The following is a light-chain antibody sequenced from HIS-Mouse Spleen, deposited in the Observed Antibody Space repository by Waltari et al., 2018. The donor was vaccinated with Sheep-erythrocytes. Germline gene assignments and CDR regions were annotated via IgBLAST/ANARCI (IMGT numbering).Light chain of an antibody. Sequence: SYELTQPPSVSVSPGQTASITCSGDKLGDKYACWYQQKPGQSPVLVIYQDSKRPSGSQERFSGSNSGNTATLTLSGTQAMDEADYYCQAWDSSTAVFGGGTKLTVL. J-gene: IGLJ2*01. CDR2: QDS. CDR3: QAWDSSTAV. CDR1: KLGDKY. V-gene: IGLV3-1*01.